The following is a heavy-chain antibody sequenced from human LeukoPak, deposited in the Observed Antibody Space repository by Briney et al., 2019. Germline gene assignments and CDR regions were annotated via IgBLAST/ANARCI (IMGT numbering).Heavy chain of an antibody. CDR1: GDSISNYY. D-gene: IGHD4-23*01. J-gene: IGHJ5*02. V-gene: IGHV4-59*01. CDR3: ARVSGYGGTADS. Sequence: SETLSLTCTVSGDSISNYYWSWIRQPPGKGLEWIGYVYYTGAANYNPSLKSRLIISIDTSKNHFSLKVTSVTAADTAIYYCARVSGYGGTADSWGQGTLVTVSS. CDR2: VYYTGAA.